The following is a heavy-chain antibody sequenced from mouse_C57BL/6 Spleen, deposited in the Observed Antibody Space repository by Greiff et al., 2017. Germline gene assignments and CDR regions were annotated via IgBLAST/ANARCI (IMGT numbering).Heavy chain of an antibody. V-gene: IGHV1-18*01. CDR1: GYTFTDYN. J-gene: IGHJ4*01. D-gene: IGHD2-1*01. CDR2: INPNNGGT. CDR3: ARCGNFGDYYAMDY. Sequence: VQLQQSGPELVKPGASVKIPCKASGYTFTDYNMDWVKQSHGKSLEWIGDINPNNGGTIYNQKFKGKATLTVDKSSSTAYMELRSLTSEDTAVYYCARCGNFGDYYAMDYWGQGTSVTVSS.